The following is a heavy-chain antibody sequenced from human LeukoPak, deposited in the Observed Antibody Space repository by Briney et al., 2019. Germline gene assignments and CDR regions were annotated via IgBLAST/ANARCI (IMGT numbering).Heavy chain of an antibody. J-gene: IGHJ4*02. CDR3: ARDRGSGYYFSLDY. Sequence: GGSLRLSCAASGLTVSSNYMSWVRQAPGKGLEWVSVIYSGGSTYYADSVKGRFTISRDNSKNTLYLQMNSLRAEDTAVYYCARDRGSGYYFSLDYWGQGTLVTVSS. CDR2: IYSGGST. D-gene: IGHD3-22*01. V-gene: IGHV3-53*01. CDR1: GLTVSSNY.